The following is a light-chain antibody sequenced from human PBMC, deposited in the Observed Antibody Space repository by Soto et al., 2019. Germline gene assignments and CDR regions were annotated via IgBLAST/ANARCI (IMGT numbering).Light chain of an antibody. J-gene: IGKJ1*01. V-gene: IGKV1-6*01. CDR1: QGIRND. CDR2: IAS. CDR3: LQDYDYPRT. Sequence: IQMTQSPSSLSAYVGDRVTITCRASQGIRNDLGWYQQKPGKAPRLLIYIASNLQSGVPLRFSGSGSGTDFTLTISSLQPEDSATYYCLQDYDYPRTFGQGTKVDIK.